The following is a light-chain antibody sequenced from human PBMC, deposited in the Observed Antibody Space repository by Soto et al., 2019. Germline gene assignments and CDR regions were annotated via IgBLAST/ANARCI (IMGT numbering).Light chain of an antibody. J-gene: IGKJ2*01. Sequence: EIVLTQSPGTLSLSPGERATLSCRASQYVSTTFFAWYQQKPGQAPRLLIYGTSNRATGIPDRFSGSGSGTDFTLTISRPEPEDFAVYYCQQYGSSPYTFGQGTKLEIK. V-gene: IGKV3-20*01. CDR2: GTS. CDR1: QYVSTTF. CDR3: QQYGSSPYT.